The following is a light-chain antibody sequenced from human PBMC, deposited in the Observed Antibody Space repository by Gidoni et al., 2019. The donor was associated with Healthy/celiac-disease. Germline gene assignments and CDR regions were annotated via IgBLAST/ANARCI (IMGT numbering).Light chain of an antibody. V-gene: IGLV2-11*01. Sequence: QSALTQPPSVSGSPGPSVTISCTGTSSDVGGYNYVSWYQQHPGKAPKLMIYDVSKRPSGVPDRFSGSKSGNTASLTISGLQAEDEADYYCCSYAGSYNVVFGGGTKLTVL. CDR1: SSDVGGYNY. J-gene: IGLJ2*01. CDR3: CSYAGSYNVV. CDR2: DVS.